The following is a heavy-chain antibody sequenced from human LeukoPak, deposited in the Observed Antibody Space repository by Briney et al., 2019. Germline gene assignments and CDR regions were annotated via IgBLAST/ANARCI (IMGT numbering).Heavy chain of an antibody. V-gene: IGHV3-23*01. D-gene: IGHD2-2*01. CDR1: GCTFSNYA. J-gene: IGHJ4*02. CDR2: TSGGGGGT. CDR3: ARGYCSSTTCSVDY. Sequence: GGSLTLSCAASGCTFSNYAMSRVRQAPGKGLEWVSVTSGGGGGTYYAVSVKGRFTISRDNSQNTLYLQMNSLRAEDTAVYYCARGYCSSTTCSVDYWGQGTLVTVSS.